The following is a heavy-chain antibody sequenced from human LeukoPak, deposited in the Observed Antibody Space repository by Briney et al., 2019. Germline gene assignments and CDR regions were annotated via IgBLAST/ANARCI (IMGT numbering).Heavy chain of an antibody. V-gene: IGHV4-39*01. Sequence: SETLSLTCTVSGGSISSSSYYWGWICQPPGKGLEWIGSIYYSGSTYYNPSLKSRVTLSVDTSKNQFSLKLSSVTAADTAVYYCARSMVRGLIISLFNWFDPWGQGTLVTVSS. CDR2: IYYSGST. CDR3: ARSMVRGLIISLFNWFDP. CDR1: GGSISSSSYY. J-gene: IGHJ5*02. D-gene: IGHD3-10*01.